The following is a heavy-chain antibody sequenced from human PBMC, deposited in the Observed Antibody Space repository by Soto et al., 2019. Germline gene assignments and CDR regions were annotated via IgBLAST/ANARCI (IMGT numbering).Heavy chain of an antibody. V-gene: IGHV5-10-1*01. Sequence: GESLKISCKGSGYSFTSYWISWVRQMPGKGLEWMGRIDPSDSYTNYSPSFQGHVTISADKSISTAYLQWSSLKASDTAMYYCARRVAQGYSGYDYPYYYYYGMDVWGQGTTVTVSS. D-gene: IGHD5-12*01. CDR2: IDPSDSYT. J-gene: IGHJ6*02. CDR1: GYSFTSYW. CDR3: ARRVAQGYSGYDYPYYYYYGMDV.